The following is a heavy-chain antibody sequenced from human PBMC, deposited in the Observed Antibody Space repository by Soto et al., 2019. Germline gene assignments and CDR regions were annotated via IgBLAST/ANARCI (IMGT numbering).Heavy chain of an antibody. CDR2: INTDNGNT. V-gene: IGHV1-3*04. Sequence: QVHLVQSGAEVKKPEASVKISCEASGYTFTRYTLHWVRQAPGQRLEWMGWINTDNGNTGYSQKFQGRVTVVRDTSARIVYMELSSLMSGDTPVYYCARDFDQGSFDYWGQGTLVTVSS. D-gene: IGHD2-2*01. CDR1: GYTFTRYT. J-gene: IGHJ4*02. CDR3: ARDFDQGSFDY.